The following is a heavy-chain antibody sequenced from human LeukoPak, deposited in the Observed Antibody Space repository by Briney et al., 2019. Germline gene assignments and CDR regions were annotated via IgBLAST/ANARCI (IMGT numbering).Heavy chain of an antibody. V-gene: IGHV3-66*01. J-gene: IGHJ4*02. CDR1: GFTVSSNY. CDR3: ARASGSYYWPFDH. CDR2: LHSSDST. D-gene: IGHD1-26*01. Sequence: GGSLRLSCAASGFTVSSNYMSWVRQAPGKGLEWVSVLHSSDSTYYADSVKGRFTISRDNSKNMLYLQMNSLRAEDTAVYYCARASGSYYWPFDHWGQGTLVTVSS.